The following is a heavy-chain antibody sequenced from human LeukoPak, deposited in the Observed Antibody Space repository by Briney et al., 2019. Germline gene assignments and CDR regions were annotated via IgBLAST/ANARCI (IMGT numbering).Heavy chain of an antibody. Sequence: PSETLSLTCTVSGGSISSSSYYWGWIRQPPGKGLEWIGSIYYSGSTNYNPSLKSRVTISVDTSKNQFSLKLSSVTAADTAVYYCAGGGYSYDYWGQGTLVTVSS. CDR1: GGSISSSSYY. CDR2: IYYSGST. D-gene: IGHD5-18*01. CDR3: AGGGYSYDY. J-gene: IGHJ4*02. V-gene: IGHV4-39*07.